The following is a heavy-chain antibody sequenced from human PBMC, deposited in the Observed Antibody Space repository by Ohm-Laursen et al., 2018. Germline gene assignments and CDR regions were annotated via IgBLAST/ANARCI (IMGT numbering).Heavy chain of an antibody. CDR1: GFTFSSYW. V-gene: IGHV3-7*01. J-gene: IGHJ6*02. CDR3: ARIRCSGGSCYEGYYYGMDV. D-gene: IGHD2-15*01. Sequence: SLRLSCTASGFTFSSYWMTWVRQAPGKELEWVANIKEDGSQKNYVDSVKGRFTISRDNANNFLYLQMNSLRAEDTAVYYCARIRCSGGSCYEGYYYGMDVWGQGTTVTVSS. CDR2: IKEDGSQK.